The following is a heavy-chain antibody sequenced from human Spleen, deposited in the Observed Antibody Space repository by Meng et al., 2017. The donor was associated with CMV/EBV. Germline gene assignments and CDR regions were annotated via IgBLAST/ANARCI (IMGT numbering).Heavy chain of an antibody. J-gene: IGHJ4*02. V-gene: IGHV1-46*01. CDR3: ARDGLYGSPLDY. CDR1: GNTFTTYY. D-gene: IGHD1-26*01. CDR2: INLNGGRT. Sequence: ASVKVSCKASGNTFTTYYIHWVRQAPGQGLEWMGIINLNGGRTTYAQKFQGRVTMTTDTSTTTAYMEVRSLTSDDTAVYYCARDGLYGSPLDYWGQGTLVTVSS.